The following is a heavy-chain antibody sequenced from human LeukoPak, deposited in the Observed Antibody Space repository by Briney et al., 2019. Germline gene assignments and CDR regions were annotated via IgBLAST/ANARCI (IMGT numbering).Heavy chain of an antibody. CDR1: GFTFTSFG. CDR3: ARRVEGELLLN. D-gene: IGHD1-26*01. Sequence: ASVKVSCKASGFTFTSFGFSWVRQAPGQGLEWMGWISAYNGNTNYAQKLQGRVTMTTDTSTSTAYMELRSLRSDDTAVYYCARRVEGELLLNWGQGTLVTVSS. CDR2: ISAYNGNT. J-gene: IGHJ4*02. V-gene: IGHV1-18*01.